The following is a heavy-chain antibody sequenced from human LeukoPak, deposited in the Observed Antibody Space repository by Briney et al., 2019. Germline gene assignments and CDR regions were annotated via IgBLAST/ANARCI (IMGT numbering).Heavy chain of an antibody. CDR3: ARDSRSYERSGYYHFDY. J-gene: IGHJ4*02. CDR1: GAXVSSGGTY. CDR2: IYYSGST. D-gene: IGHD3-22*01. V-gene: IGHV4-61*08. Sequence: SETLSLTCTVSGAXVSSGGTYWTWIRQSPGKGLEWIGYIYYSGSTYYNPSLKSRVTMSQDTSKNQFSLKLTSVTAADTAVYYCARDSRSYERSGYYHFDYWGQGSLVTVSS.